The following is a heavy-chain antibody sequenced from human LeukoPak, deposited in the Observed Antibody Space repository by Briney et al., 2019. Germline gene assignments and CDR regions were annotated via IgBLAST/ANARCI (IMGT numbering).Heavy chain of an antibody. CDR2: ISGSGSST. D-gene: IGHD2-15*01. CDR3: AREGFAAASDI. CDR1: GFTFSSYA. Sequence: GGSLRLCCAASGFTFSSYAMSWVRQAPGKGLEWVSAISGSGSSTYYADSVEGRFTISRDNSKNTLYLQMNSLRAEDTAVYYCAREGFAAASDIWGQGTMVTVSS. V-gene: IGHV3-23*01. J-gene: IGHJ3*02.